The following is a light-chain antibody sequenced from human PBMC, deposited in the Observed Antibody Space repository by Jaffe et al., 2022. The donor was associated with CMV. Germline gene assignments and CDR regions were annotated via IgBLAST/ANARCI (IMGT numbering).Light chain of an antibody. CDR2: AAS. V-gene: IGKV1-39*01. J-gene: IGKJ1*01. Sequence: DVQMTQSPSSLSASLGDRVTITCRASQSIGPFLNWYQYKSGKAPKLLIYAASTLQSGVPSRFSGSGSGTDFTLTISTLQPEDCATYYCQQSANAPWTFGQGTKVELK. CDR3: QQSANAPWT. CDR1: QSIGPF.